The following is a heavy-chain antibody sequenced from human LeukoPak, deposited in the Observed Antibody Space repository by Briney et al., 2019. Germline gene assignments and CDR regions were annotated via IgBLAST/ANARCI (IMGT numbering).Heavy chain of an antibody. D-gene: IGHD2-2*02. J-gene: IGHJ6*03. CDR3: ARVSRYCISTSCYTGTLGYYYYMDV. Sequence: NPSETLSLTCTVSGGSISSHYWSWIRQPPGKGLEWIGYIYYSGSTNYNPSLKSRVTISVDTSKNQFSLKLSSVTAADTAVYYCARVSRYCISTSCYTGTLGYYYYMDVWGKGTTVTVSS. CDR1: GGSISSHY. V-gene: IGHV4-59*11. CDR2: IYYSGST.